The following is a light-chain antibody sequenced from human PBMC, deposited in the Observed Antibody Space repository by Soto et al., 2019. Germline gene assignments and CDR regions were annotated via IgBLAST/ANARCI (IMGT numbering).Light chain of an antibody. CDR2: GAS. J-gene: IGKJ4*01. CDR1: QSVSSY. CDR3: QQYNNWPLT. V-gene: IGKV3-15*01. Sequence: EIVLTQSPATLSSFPGDRVTLSCRASQSVSSYLAWYQQKPGQAPRLLIYGASTRATDIPARFSGSGSGTEFTLTISSLQSEDFALYYCQQYNNWPLTFGGGTKVDIK.